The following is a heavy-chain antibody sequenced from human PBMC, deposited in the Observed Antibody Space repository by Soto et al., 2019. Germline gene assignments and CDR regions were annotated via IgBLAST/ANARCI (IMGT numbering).Heavy chain of an antibody. D-gene: IGHD2-15*01. CDR3: AKDWLPCSGGSCYSGRWRNWFDP. J-gene: IGHJ5*02. CDR1: GFTFSSYA. CDR2: ISGSGGST. Sequence: EVQLLESGGGLVQPGGSLRLSCAASGFTFSSYAMSWVRQAPGKGLEWVSAISGSGGSTYYADSVKDRFTISRDNSKNTLYLQMNSLRAEDTAVYYCAKDWLPCSGGSCYSGRWRNWFDPWGQGTLVTVSS. V-gene: IGHV3-23*01.